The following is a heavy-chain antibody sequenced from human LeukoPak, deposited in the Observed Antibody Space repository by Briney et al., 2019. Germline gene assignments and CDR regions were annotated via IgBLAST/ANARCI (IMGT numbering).Heavy chain of an antibody. CDR2: INWNGGST. V-gene: IGHV3-20*04. Sequence: GGSLRLSCAASGFTFSSYSMNWVRQAPGKGLEWVSGINWNGGSTGYADSVKGRFTISRDNAKNSLYLQMNSLRAEDTALYYCARDSTYYYGSGAIDYWGQGTLVTVSS. CDR1: GFTFSSYS. D-gene: IGHD3-10*01. J-gene: IGHJ4*02. CDR3: ARDSTYYYGSGAIDY.